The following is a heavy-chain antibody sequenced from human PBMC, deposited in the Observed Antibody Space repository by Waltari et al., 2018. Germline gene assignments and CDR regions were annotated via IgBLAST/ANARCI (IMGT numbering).Heavy chain of an antibody. Sequence: EVQLLESGGGLVQPGGSLRLSWAASGFTFRSYAMRWVRQAPGKGLEWVSSIGGSGAAIYYADSVKGRFTISRDNSKNTLYLQMISLRAEDTAVYYCAEAGLYVRDYYYDYSMGVWGQGTTVTVSS. CDR3: AEAGLYVRDYYYDYSMGV. CDR2: IGGSGAAI. D-gene: IGHD3-16*01. J-gene: IGHJ6*02. CDR1: GFTFRSYA. V-gene: IGHV3-23*01.